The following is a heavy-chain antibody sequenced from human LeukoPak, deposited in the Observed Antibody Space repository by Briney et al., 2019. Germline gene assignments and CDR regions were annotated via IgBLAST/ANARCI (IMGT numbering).Heavy chain of an antibody. V-gene: IGHV3-66*01. CDR3: ARGFRSVTTWGYFDY. CDR1: GFTVSTNY. Sequence: GGSLRLSCAAFGFTVSTNYMSWVRQAPGKGLEWVSLIYSGGGTYYADSVKGRFTISRDNSRNTLSLQMSSLRVDDTAVYYCARGFRSVTTWGYFDYWGQGALVAVSS. J-gene: IGHJ4*02. D-gene: IGHD4-17*01. CDR2: IYSGGGT.